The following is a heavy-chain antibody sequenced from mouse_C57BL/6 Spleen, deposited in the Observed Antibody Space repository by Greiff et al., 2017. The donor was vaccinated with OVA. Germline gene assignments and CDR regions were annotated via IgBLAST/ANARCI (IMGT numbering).Heavy chain of an antibody. D-gene: IGHD1-2*01. CDR3: ARGRTSYFDY. Sequence: QVQLQQPGAELVRPGSSVKLSCKASGYTFTSYWMDWVKQRPGQGLEWIGNIYPSDSETHYNQKFKDKATLTVDKSSSTAYMQLSSLTSEYSAVYYCARGRTSYFDYWGQGTTLTVSS. J-gene: IGHJ2*01. V-gene: IGHV1-61*01. CDR2: IYPSDSET. CDR1: GYTFTSYW.